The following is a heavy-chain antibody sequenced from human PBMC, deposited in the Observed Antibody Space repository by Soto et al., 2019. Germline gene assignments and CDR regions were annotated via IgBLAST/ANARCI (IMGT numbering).Heavy chain of an antibody. CDR3: CWSVSINYYFDH. Sequence: EVQLVESGGDLVKPGASLRLSCATSGFTFSDAWMSWVRQAPGKGLQWVGRIKSKGSGGTTDYPTPVKGRFTISRDDSKNTLYLQMNGLKTEDTAVYYCCWSVSINYYFDHWGRGTLVTVSS. D-gene: IGHD3-3*01. CDR2: IKSKGSGGTT. J-gene: IGHJ4*02. CDR1: GFTFSDAW. V-gene: IGHV3-15*01.